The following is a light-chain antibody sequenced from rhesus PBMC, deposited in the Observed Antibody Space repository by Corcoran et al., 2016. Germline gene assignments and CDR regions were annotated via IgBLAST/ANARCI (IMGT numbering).Light chain of an antibody. CDR2: AAS. J-gene: IGKJ2*01. V-gene: IGKV1S17*01. Sequence: DIQMTQSPSSLSASVGDRVTITCQASQDISNNLAWYQQTPGRAPKLLIFAASTLQNGVPSRVSGTGSGTVFTLTISSLQPEDFATYYCQQGYGMPYSFGQGTNVEIK. CDR1: QDISNN. CDR3: QQGYGMPYS.